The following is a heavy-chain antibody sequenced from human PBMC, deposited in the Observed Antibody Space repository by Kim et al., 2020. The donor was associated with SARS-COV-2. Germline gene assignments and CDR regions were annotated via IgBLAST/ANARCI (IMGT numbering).Heavy chain of an antibody. CDR3: ASSIAAAVTADY. J-gene: IGHJ4*02. V-gene: IGHV4-4*02. Sequence: NCNPSLRSRVTRSVDKSKNQFSLKLSSVTAADTAVYYCASSIAAAVTADYWGQGTLVTVSS. D-gene: IGHD6-13*01.